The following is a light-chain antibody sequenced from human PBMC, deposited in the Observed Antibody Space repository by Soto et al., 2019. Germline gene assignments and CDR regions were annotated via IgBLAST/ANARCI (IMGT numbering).Light chain of an antibody. V-gene: IGKV1-39*01. CDR3: QESFSTPQT. CDR2: VAS. J-gene: IGKJ4*01. CDR1: QSINIY. Sequence: IQMTQPPSSLSASVGDSVTITCRASQSINIYLSWYQQKPGKAPKLLINVASTLQGGVPSRFSGSGSGTEFTLAISSLQPEDSATYCCQESFSTPQTFGGGTKVDIK.